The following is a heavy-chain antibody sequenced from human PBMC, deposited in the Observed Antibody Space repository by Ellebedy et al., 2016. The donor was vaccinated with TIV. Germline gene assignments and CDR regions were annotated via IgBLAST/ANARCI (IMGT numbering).Heavy chain of an antibody. CDR1: GFTFSSYG. V-gene: IGHV3-64D*09. CDR3: VKESDILVVPVATTGFDY. D-gene: IGHD2-2*01. Sequence: GGSLRLSCSVSGFTFSSYGMHWVRRAPGKGPEYVSGISGNGGSTNYAESVKGRFTISRHNSKNTLYLQMSSLRAEDTAVYYCVKESDILVVPVATTGFDYWGQGTLVTVSS. CDR2: ISGNGGST. J-gene: IGHJ4*02.